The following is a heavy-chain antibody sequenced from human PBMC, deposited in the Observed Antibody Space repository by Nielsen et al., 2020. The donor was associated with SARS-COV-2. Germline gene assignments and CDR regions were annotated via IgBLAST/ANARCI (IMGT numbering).Heavy chain of an antibody. D-gene: IGHD4-17*01. CDR1: GFTFSSYA. CDR3: VITDYGDQGGMDV. V-gene: IGHV3-30*04. CDR2: ISYDGSNK. J-gene: IGHJ6*02. Sequence: GESLKISCAASGFTFSSYAMHWVRQAPGKGLEWVAVISYDGSNKYYADSVKGRFTISRDNAKNSLYLQMNSLRAEDTALYHCVITDYGDQGGMDVWGQGTTVTVSS.